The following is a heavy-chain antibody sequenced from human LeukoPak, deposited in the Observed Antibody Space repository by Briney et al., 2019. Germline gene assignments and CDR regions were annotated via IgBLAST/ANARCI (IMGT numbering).Heavy chain of an antibody. J-gene: IGHJ4*02. CDR3: ARLGTVTTRFDY. CDR1: GGSISSSSYY. D-gene: IGHD4-17*01. V-gene: IGHV4-39*01. CDR2: IFYSGDT. Sequence: PSETLSLTCTVSGGSISSSSYYWGWIRQPPGKGLEWIGSIFYSGDTYYNASLKSRVTISVDTSKNQFSLKLSSVTAADMAVYYCARLGTVTTRFDYWGQGTLVTVSS.